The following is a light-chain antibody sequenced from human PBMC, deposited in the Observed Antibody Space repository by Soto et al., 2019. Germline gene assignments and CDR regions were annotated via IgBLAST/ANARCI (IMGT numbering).Light chain of an antibody. CDR3: CSYAGSFTRV. V-gene: IGLV2-11*01. J-gene: IGLJ3*02. CDR2: DAS. Sequence: QSALTQPRSVSGSPGQSVTISCTGTTGDVGAYNFVSWYQLHPGKAPKLIIYDASKRPSGVPDRFSASKSGNTASLTISGRQAEDEADDYRCSYAGSFTRVFGGGTKLTVL. CDR1: TGDVGAYNF.